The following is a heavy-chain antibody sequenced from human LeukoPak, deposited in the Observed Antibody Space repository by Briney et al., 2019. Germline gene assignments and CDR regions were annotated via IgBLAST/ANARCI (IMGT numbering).Heavy chain of an antibody. D-gene: IGHD2-15*01. J-gene: IGHJ6*02. CDR1: GYTPTELS. CDR2: FDPEDGET. V-gene: IGHV1-24*01. CDR3: ATGRIVVGATPQPNYYGMDV. Sequence: ASVKVSCKVSGYTPTELSMHWVRQAPGKGLEWMGGFDPEDGETIYAQKFQGRVTMTEDTSTDTAYMELSSLRSEDTAVYYCATGRIVVGATPQPNYYGMDVWGQGTTVTVSS.